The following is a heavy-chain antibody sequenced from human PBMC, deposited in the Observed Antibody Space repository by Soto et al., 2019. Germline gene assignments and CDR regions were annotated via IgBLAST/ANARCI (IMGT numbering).Heavy chain of an antibody. D-gene: IGHD3-10*01. J-gene: IGHJ3*01. V-gene: IGHV6-1*01. CDR2: TYYRSKWFH. CDR1: GDSVSSDITS. Sequence: LSLTFAISGDSVSSDITSWNWIRQSPSRGLEWLGRTYYRSKWFHDYAASVKSRITINPDTSKNQFSLELNSMTPEDTAVYYCARGNALDVWGQGTVVTVSS. CDR3: ARGNALDV.